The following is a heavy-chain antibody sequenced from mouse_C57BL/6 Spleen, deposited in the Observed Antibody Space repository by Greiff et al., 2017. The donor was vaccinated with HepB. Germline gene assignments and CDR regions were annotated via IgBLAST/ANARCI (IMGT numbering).Heavy chain of an antibody. CDR2: IYPGSGST. J-gene: IGHJ3*01. V-gene: IGHV1-55*01. CDR1: GYTFTSYW. Sequence: VQLQQPGAELVKPGASVKMSCKASGYTFTSYWITWVKQRPGQGLEWIGDIYPGSGSTNYNEKFKSKATLTVDTSSSTAYMQLSSLTSEDSAVYYCARLETVYYDYDWFAYWGQGTLVTVSA. CDR3: ARLETVYYDYDWFAY. D-gene: IGHD2-4*01.